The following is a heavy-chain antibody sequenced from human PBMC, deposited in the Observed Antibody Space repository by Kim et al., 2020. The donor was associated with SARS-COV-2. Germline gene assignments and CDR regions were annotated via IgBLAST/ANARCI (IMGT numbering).Heavy chain of an antibody. D-gene: IGHD3-22*01. J-gene: IGHJ6*02. V-gene: IGHV4-59*01. Sequence: SETLSLTCTVSGGSISSYYWSWIGQPPGKGLEWIGYIYYRGSTNYNTSLKSRVTISVDTSKNQFSLKLSSVTAADTAVYYCARSSYYYDSSGYYPYYYYYGMDVWGQGTTVTVSS. CDR1: GGSISSYY. CDR3: ARSSYYYDSSGYYPYYYYYGMDV. CDR2: IYYRGST.